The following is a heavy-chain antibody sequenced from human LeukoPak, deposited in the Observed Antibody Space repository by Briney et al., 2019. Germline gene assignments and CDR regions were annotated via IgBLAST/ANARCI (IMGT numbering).Heavy chain of an antibody. V-gene: IGHV3-23*01. D-gene: IGHD6-13*01. Sequence: GGSLRLSCAASGFTFSSYAMSWVRQAPGKGLEWVSAISGSGGSTYYADSVKGRFTISRDNSKNTLYLQMNSLRAEDTAVYYCARDLSSTWYYFDYWGQGTLVTVSS. CDR1: GFTFSSYA. CDR2: ISGSGGST. J-gene: IGHJ4*02. CDR3: ARDLSSTWYYFDY.